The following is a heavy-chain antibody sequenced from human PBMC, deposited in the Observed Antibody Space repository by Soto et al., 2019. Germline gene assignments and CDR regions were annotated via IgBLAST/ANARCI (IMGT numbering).Heavy chain of an antibody. CDR1: GFTFSSYG. J-gene: IGHJ6*02. D-gene: IGHD3-3*01. CDR3: ARRLRFYYGMDV. CDR2: ISYDGSNK. V-gene: IGHV3-30*03. Sequence: QVQLVESGGGVVQPGRSLRLSCAASGFTFSSYGMHWVRQAPGKGLEWVAVISYDGSNKYYADSVKGRFTISSDNSKNTLYLQMNSLRAEDTAVYYCARRLRFYYGMDVWGQGTTVTVSS.